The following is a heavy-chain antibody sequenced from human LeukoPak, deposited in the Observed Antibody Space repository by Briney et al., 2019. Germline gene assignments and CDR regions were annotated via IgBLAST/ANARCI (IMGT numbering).Heavy chain of an antibody. J-gene: IGHJ2*01. CDR3: PRGRLEYVWEWYFDL. Sequence: PGGSLRLSCAASGLPFSSYSMHWVRQAPVKGLEWLAVISHDGSQKYYADSVKGRFTISRDNVKNTLYLQMDSLRAEDTAVYYCPRGRLEYVWEWYFDLWGRGTLVTVSS. CDR2: ISHDGSQK. D-gene: IGHD3-16*01. V-gene: IGHV3-30*04. CDR1: GLPFSSYS.